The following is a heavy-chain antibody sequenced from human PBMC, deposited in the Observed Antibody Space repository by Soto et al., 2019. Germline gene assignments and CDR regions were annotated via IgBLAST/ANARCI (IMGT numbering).Heavy chain of an antibody. D-gene: IGHD3-9*01. CDR3: ARDGGVKRYFDWESYGMDV. Sequence: QVQLVESGGGVVEPGRSLRLSCAASGITFSGYAMHWVRQAPGMGPEWVALISYDGSNKYYEDYVKGRFTLSRDTSKKTMYLQMNSLRAEDTAVYYWARDGGVKRYFDWESYGMDVWGQGTTVTDFS. V-gene: IGHV3-30-3*01. J-gene: IGHJ6*02. CDR1: GITFSGYA. CDR2: ISYDGSNK.